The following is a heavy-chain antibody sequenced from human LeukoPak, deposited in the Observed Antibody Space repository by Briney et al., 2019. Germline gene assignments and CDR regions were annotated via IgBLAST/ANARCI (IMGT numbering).Heavy chain of an antibody. CDR2: ISGSGGST. J-gene: IGHJ2*01. CDR3: ARAPSRIQLWPYLDYSRREGVYWYFDL. CDR1: GFPFSTYA. D-gene: IGHD5-18*01. V-gene: IGHV3-23*01. Sequence: HPGGSLRLSCAASGFPFSTYAMTWVRQAPGKGLEWVSAISGSGGSTYYADSVKGRFTISRDNSKNTLYLQMNSLRAEDTAVYYCARAPSRIQLWPYLDYSRREGVYWYFDLWGRGTLVTVSS.